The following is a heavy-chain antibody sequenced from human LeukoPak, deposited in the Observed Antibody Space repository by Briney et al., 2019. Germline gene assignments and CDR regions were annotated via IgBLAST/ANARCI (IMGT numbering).Heavy chain of an antibody. V-gene: IGHV4-59*01. CDR2: IYYSGST. CDR3: ARGASGYSYG. Sequence: PSETLSLTCTVSGGSISTDYWSWIRQPPGKGLEWIGYIYYSGSTNYNPSLKSRVTIAMATSKNQFSLNLLTWDDADTSVYYCARGASGYSYGWGQGTLVTVSS. CDR1: GGSISTDY. J-gene: IGHJ4*02. D-gene: IGHD5-18*01.